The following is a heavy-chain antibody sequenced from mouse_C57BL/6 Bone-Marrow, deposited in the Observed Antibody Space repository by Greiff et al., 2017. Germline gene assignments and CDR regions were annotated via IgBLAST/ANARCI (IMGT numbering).Heavy chain of an antibody. Sequence: QVQLQQSGPGLVQPSQSLSITCTVSGFSLTSYGVHWVRQSPGKGLEWLGVIWRGGGTDYNAAFISRLGIRTDNSKSKVFFKKNSLRADDTAIYYCARKDEYGRRRVCSFAYWGKGTLVTVSA. D-gene: IGHD1-1*01. CDR3: ARKDEYGRRRVCSFAY. CDR2: IWRGGGT. V-gene: IGHV2-2*01. J-gene: IGHJ3*01. CDR1: GFSLTSYG.